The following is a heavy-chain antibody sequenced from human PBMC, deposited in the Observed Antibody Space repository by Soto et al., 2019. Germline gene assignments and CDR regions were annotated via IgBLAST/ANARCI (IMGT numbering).Heavy chain of an antibody. J-gene: IGHJ2*01. D-gene: IGHD3-10*01. CDR3: ARGRYFATTHRQWWYFDL. CDR2: ISTANGDR. V-gene: IGHV1-18*01. CDR1: GYNFITSG. Sequence: QVQLVQSGPEVQRPGASVKVSCKASGYNFITSGINWVRQAPGQGLEWMGWISTANGDRKYAQKFKGRVTMTSEVSTTTAYMELTNLRSDDTAVYFCARGRYFATTHRQWWYFDLWGRGTLVTVSS.